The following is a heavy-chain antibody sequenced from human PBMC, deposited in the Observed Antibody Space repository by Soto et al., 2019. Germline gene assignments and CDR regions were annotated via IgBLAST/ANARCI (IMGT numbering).Heavy chain of an antibody. J-gene: IGHJ4*02. CDR3: ARIQQLVEGDFDY. V-gene: IGHV4-39*01. CDR2: IYYSGST. D-gene: IGHD6-13*01. Sequence: SETLSLTCTVSGGSISSSSYYWGWIRQPPGKGLERIGSIYYSGSTYYNPSLKSRVTISVDTSKNQFSLKLSSVTAADTAVYYCARIQQLVEGDFDYWGQGTRVTVSS. CDR1: GGSISSSSYY.